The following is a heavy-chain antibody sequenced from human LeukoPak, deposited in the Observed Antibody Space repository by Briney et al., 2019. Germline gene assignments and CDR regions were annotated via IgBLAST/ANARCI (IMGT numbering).Heavy chain of an antibody. Sequence: SETLSLTCAVYGGSFSGYYWSWIRQPPGKGLEWIGEINHSGSTNYNPSLKSRVTISVDTSKNQFSLKLSSVTAADTAVYYCASLTTVTSYYYYGMDVWAKGPRSPSP. CDR1: GGSFSGYY. J-gene: IGHJ6*02. V-gene: IGHV4-34*01. D-gene: IGHD4-11*01. CDR2: INHSGST. CDR3: ASLTTVTSYYYYGMDV.